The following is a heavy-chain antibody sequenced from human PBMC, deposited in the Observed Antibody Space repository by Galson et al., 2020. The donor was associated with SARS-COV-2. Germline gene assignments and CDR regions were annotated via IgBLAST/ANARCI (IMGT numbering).Heavy chain of an antibody. J-gene: IGHJ6*02. Sequence: GGSLRTPCRASGITFRSSGLPWVRRAPGTGLQWVAVIWYDGTNKYSADSAKGRFTISRDNSKNPLYLQMNSLRAEATAVYYCARQITDYDILTGVAEPDFYYYGMDVWVQGTTGTVSS. V-gene: IGHV3-33*01. CDR1: GITFRSSG. CDR3: ARQITDYDILTGVAEPDFYYYGMDV. CDR2: IWYDGTNK. D-gene: IGHD3-9*01.